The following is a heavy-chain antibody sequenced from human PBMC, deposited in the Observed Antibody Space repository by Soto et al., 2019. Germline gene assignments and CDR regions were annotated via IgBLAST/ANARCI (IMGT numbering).Heavy chain of an antibody. CDR2: ISGSGGST. CDR1: GFTFSSYA. V-gene: IGHV3-23*01. D-gene: IGHD2-2*01. Sequence: PGGSMRLSCAASGFTFSSYAMSWVRQTPGKGLEWVSAISGSGGSTYYADSVKGRFTISRDNSKNTLYLQVNSLRAEDTAVYYCATDCSSTSCYFRYYYGMDVWGQGTTVTVSS. CDR3: ATDCSSTSCYFRYYYGMDV. J-gene: IGHJ6*02.